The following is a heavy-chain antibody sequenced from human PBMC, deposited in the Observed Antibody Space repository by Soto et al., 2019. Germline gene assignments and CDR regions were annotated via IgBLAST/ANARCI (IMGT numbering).Heavy chain of an antibody. CDR1: GGSISSGGYS. J-gene: IGHJ4*02. V-gene: IGHV4-30-2*01. CDR2: IYHSGST. CDR3: ARGQVVAAQH. Sequence: QLQLQESGSGLVKPSQTLSLTCAVSGGSISSGGYSWSWIRQPPGKGLEWSGYIYHSGSTYYNPSLKRRVTISVDGSKDQFSVKLSSVTAADTAVYYCARGQVVAAQHWGQGTLVTVSS. D-gene: IGHD2-15*01.